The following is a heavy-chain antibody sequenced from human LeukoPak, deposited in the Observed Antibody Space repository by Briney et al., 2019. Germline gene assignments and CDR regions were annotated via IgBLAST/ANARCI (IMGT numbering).Heavy chain of an antibody. CDR3: ARSLFGELYIFGY. D-gene: IGHD3-10*02. Sequence: ASVKVSCKASGYTFTGYYMHWVRQAPGQGPEWMGWINPNSGGTNYAQKFQGWVTMTRDTSISTAYMELSRLRSDDTAVYYCARSLFGELYIFGYWGQGTLVTVSS. CDR1: GYTFTGYY. CDR2: INPNSGGT. V-gene: IGHV1-2*04. J-gene: IGHJ4*02.